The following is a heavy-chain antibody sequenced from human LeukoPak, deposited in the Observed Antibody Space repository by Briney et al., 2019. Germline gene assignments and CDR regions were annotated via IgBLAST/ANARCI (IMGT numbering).Heavy chain of an antibody. D-gene: IGHD6-13*01. CDR3: ARGETEYTGTRPDAFDI. Sequence: GASVKVSCKASGYIFIGYYMHWVRQVPGQGLEWMGWINPNSGGTKYAQKFQGRVTMTRDTSISTAYMELSRLRSDDTAVYYCARGETEYTGTRPDAFDIWGHGTMVTVSS. CDR2: INPNSGGT. J-gene: IGHJ3*02. V-gene: IGHV1-2*02. CDR1: GYIFIGYY.